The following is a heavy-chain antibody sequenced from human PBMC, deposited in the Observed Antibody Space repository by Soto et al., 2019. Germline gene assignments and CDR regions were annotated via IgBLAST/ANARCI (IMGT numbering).Heavy chain of an antibody. CDR3: ASATSIAVAGKET. D-gene: IGHD6-19*01. V-gene: IGHV1-18*01. J-gene: IGHJ4*02. Sequence: QVQLVQSGGEVKKPGASVKVSCKAPGDTETNYAISWVRQAPGQGLEGLGWISFYNGHTNYALKFQDRITFTTDTSTSTASMELRSLTSDDTAVYYCASATSIAVAGKETWGQGTLVTVSS. CDR1: GDTETNYA. CDR2: ISFYNGHT.